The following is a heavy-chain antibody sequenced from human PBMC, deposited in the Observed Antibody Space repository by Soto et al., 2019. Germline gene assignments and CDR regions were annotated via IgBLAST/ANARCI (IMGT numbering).Heavy chain of an antibody. CDR2: VSYSGST. Sequence: PSETLSLTCTVSGASINSSSYYWDWIRQPPGKGLEWIATVSYSGSTYYNPSLKSRVTISIDTSKNQFSLKLSSVTAADTAVYYCATYDFWSGDPFDYWGQGTLVTVSS. CDR1: GASINSSSYY. D-gene: IGHD3-3*01. CDR3: ATYDFWSGDPFDY. V-gene: IGHV4-39*07. J-gene: IGHJ4*02.